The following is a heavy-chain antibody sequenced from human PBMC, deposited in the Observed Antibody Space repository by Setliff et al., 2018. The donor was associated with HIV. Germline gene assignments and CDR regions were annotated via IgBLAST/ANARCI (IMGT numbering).Heavy chain of an antibody. V-gene: IGHV4-39*01. Sequence: SETLSLTCTVSGGSVSTSSYSWGWIRQPPEKGLEWIGTIYHTGKTYYNSSLNSRVTIAVDTSKDQFSLILSTVTAADTAVYYCGRVAGYCAPSRCYGYNAFDIWGPGTMVTVSS. D-gene: IGHD2-15*01. CDR1: GGSVSTSSYS. CDR3: GRVAGYCAPSRCYGYNAFDI. CDR2: IYHTGKT. J-gene: IGHJ3*02.